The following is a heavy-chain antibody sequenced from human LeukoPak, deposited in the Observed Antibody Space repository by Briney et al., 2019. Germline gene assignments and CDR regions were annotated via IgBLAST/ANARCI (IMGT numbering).Heavy chain of an antibody. Sequence: GGSLRLSCAASGFTFSTYDMSWVRQAPGKGLECVSLISSGSDVTYYADSVKGRFAISRDNSKNTLYLLMNSLRAEDTAVYYCAKYISIGSRQFDYWGQGTLVTVSS. D-gene: IGHD1-26*01. CDR1: GFTFSTYD. V-gene: IGHV3-23*01. CDR3: AKYISIGSRQFDY. J-gene: IGHJ4*02. CDR2: ISSGSDVT.